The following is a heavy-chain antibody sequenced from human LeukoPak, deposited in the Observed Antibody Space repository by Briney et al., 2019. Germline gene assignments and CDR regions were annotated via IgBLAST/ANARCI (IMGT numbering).Heavy chain of an antibody. Sequence: PGGSLRLSCAASGFTFSSYAKHWVRQAPGKGLEWVAVISYDGSNKYYADSVKGRFTISRDNSKNTLYLQMNSLRAEDTAVYYCARDRSPADYYYGSGSYGRGLDYWGQGTLVTVSS. CDR1: GFTFSSYA. J-gene: IGHJ4*02. CDR2: ISYDGSNK. V-gene: IGHV3-30-3*01. CDR3: ARDRSPADYYYGSGSYGRGLDY. D-gene: IGHD3-10*01.